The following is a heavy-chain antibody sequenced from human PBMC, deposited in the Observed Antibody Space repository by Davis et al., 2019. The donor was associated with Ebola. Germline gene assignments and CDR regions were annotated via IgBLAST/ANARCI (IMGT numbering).Heavy chain of an antibody. CDR1: GGSFSGYY. J-gene: IGHJ6*02. CDR2: INHSGST. Sequence: GSLRLSCAVYGGSFSGYYWSWIRQPPGKGLEWIGEINHSGSTNYNPSLKSRVTISVDTSKNQFSLKLSAVTAADTAVYYCASGSLGYCTGGVCYGYYYYYGMDVWGQGTTVTVSS. CDR3: ASGSLGYCTGGVCYGYYYYYGMDV. D-gene: IGHD2-8*02. V-gene: IGHV4-34*01.